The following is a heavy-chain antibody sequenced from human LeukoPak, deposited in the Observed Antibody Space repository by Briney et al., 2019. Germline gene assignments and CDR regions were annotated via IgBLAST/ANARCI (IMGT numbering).Heavy chain of an antibody. D-gene: IGHD1-7*01. CDR2: IYYSGST. V-gene: IGHV4-39*06. CDR1: GGSISSSSYY. J-gene: IGHJ6*04. Sequence: SETLSLTCTVSGGSISSSSYYWGWIRPPPGQGLEWIGSIYYSGSTYYNPSLKSRVTISVDTSKYQFLLKLSLVTAADAADYYCARDGGMTGTTGMDVWGKGTTVTVSS. CDR3: ARDGGMTGTTGMDV.